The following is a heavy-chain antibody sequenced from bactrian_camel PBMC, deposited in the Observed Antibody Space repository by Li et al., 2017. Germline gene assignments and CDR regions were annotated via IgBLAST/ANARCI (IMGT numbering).Heavy chain of an antibody. V-gene: IGHV3S1*01. J-gene: IGHJ4*01. Sequence: HVQLVESGGGSAQVGGSLILSCAASGYTYTTACMGWFRQAPGQEREGVAGIHTGGTQTWYADSVKGRFIISQDSAHNTVYLQMNNLKPEDTAMYYCAATPDYDGRWFEPKRYKHRGQGTQVTVS. CDR1: GYTYTTAC. CDR3: AATPDYDGRWFEPKRYKH. D-gene: IGHD5*01. CDR2: IHTGGTQT.